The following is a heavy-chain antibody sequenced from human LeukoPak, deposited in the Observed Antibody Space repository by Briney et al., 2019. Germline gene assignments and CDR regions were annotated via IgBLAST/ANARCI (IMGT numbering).Heavy chain of an antibody. Sequence: PSETLSLTCTVSGYSISSGYYWGWIRQSPGKGLEWIGSIYHSGSTYYNPSLKSRVTMSVDTSKNQFSLRLSSVTAADTAMYYCARVYCSGGSCYSGFLPYYFYYYMDVWGKGTTVTVSS. CDR3: ARVYCSGGSCYSGFLPYYFYYYMDV. V-gene: IGHV4-38-2*02. J-gene: IGHJ6*03. CDR1: GYSISSGYY. CDR2: IYHSGST. D-gene: IGHD2-15*01.